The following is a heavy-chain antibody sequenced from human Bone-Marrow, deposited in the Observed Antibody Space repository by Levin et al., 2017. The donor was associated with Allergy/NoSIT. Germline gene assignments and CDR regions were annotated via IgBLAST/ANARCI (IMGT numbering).Heavy chain of an antibody. V-gene: IGHV1-2*02. D-gene: IGHD3-9*01. Sequence: ASVKVSCKASGYTFTGYYMHWVRQAPGQGLEWMGWINPNSGGTNYAQKFQGRVTMTRDTSISTAYMELSRLRSDDTAVYYCARARYFDWSQHTYYYYYMDVWGKGTTVTVSS. CDR1: GYTFTGYY. J-gene: IGHJ6*03. CDR3: ARARYFDWSQHTYYYYYMDV. CDR2: INPNSGGT.